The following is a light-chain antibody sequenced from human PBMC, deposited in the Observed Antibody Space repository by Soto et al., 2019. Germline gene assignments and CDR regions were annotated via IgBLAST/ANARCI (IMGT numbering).Light chain of an antibody. J-gene: IGLJ1*01. Sequence: QSALTQPASVSGAPGQSITISCTGTSSDVGDYKYVSWYQKHPGKAPKALIYEVSNRPSDVSLRFSGSKSGTTAFLTISGLQAEDEADYYCSSFINSSTIVFGSGTKLTVL. CDR2: EVS. V-gene: IGLV2-14*01. CDR3: SSFINSSTIV. CDR1: SSDVGDYKY.